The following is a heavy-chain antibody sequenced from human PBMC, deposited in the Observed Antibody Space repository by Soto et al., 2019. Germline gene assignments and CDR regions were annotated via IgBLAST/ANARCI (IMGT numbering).Heavy chain of an antibody. CDR1: GYSFTSYG. D-gene: IGHD6-19*01. CDR3: ARGDSTGSPRGWFDP. V-gene: IGHV1-18*04. J-gene: IGHJ5*02. CDR2: ISTYNGDT. Sequence: QVQLVQSVTEVKKPGASVQVSCKASGYSFTSYGINWVRQAPGQGLEWMGWISTYNGDTNYAQKFQGRVTMTTDTSTTTAYMELRRLTSDDTAVYFCARGDSTGSPRGWFDPGGQGTVVTVSS.